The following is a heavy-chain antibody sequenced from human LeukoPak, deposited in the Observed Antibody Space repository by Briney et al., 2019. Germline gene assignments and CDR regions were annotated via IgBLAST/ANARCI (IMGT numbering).Heavy chain of an antibody. Sequence: GGSLRLSCAASGFTFSSYGMYWVRQAPGKGLEWVAVISSDGSNKYYAGSVKGRFTISRDNSKNTLYLQMNSLRAEDTAVYYCAKDPIAVAGNNYYGMDVWGQGTTVSVSS. CDR3: AKDPIAVAGNNYYGMDV. CDR1: GFTFSSYG. V-gene: IGHV3-30*18. J-gene: IGHJ6*02. CDR2: ISSDGSNK. D-gene: IGHD6-19*01.